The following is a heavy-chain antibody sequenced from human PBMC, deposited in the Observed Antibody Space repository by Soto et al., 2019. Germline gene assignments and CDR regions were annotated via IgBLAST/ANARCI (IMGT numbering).Heavy chain of an antibody. D-gene: IGHD1-7*01. CDR1: GFTVSSND. CDR2: TYSGGYT. J-gene: IGHJ4*02. Sequence: PGGSLRLSCAASGFTVSSNDMNRVRQAPGKGLEWVSATYSGGYTYYADSVKGRSTISRDNSKNTLYLQMNSLRAEDTAVYYCAREVSGTSFDYWGQGTLVPVSS. CDR3: AREVSGTSFDY. V-gene: IGHV3-53*01.